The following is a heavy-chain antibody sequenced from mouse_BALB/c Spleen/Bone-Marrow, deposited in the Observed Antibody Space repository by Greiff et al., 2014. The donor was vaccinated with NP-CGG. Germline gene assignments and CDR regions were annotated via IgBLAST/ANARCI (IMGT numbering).Heavy chain of an antibody. CDR3: ARGVVYYYAMDY. J-gene: IGHJ4*01. Sequence: QVQPQQSGAELVKPGASVKLSCKASGYTFTNYWMHWVKQRPGQGLEWIGEIDPSDSYSNYNQNFKGKATLTVDKSSSTAYMQLTSLTSEDSAVYYCARGVVYYYAMDYWGQGTSVTVSS. CDR2: IDPSDSYS. V-gene: IGHV1-69*02. CDR1: GYTFTNYW.